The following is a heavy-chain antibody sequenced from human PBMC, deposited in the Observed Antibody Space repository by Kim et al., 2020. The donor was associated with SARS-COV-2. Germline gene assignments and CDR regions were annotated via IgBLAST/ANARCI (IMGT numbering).Heavy chain of an antibody. Sequence: ASVKVSCKASGYTFTSYYMHWVRQAPGQGLEWMGIINPSGGSTSYAQKFQGRVTMTRDTSTSTVYMELSSLRSEDTAVYYCARDRDDYSNYWGFGGDYYYGMDVWGQGTTVTVSS. D-gene: IGHD4-4*01. J-gene: IGHJ6*02. V-gene: IGHV1-46*01. CDR1: GYTFTSYY. CDR2: INPSGGST. CDR3: ARDRDDYSNYWGFGGDYYYGMDV.